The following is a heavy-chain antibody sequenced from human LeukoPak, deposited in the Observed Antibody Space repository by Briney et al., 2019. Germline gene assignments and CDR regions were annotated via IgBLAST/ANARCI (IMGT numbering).Heavy chain of an antibody. Sequence: GGSLRLSCAASGFTVSSNYMSWVRQAPGKGLEWVSGVSGSGSSTYYADSVKGRFTISRDNSKNTLYLQMNSLRAEDTALYYCAKCSGDYYYYYGMDVWGQGTTVTVSS. CDR3: AKCSGDYYYYYGMDV. D-gene: IGHD6-19*01. V-gene: IGHV3-23*01. CDR2: VSGSGSST. J-gene: IGHJ6*02. CDR1: GFTVSSNY.